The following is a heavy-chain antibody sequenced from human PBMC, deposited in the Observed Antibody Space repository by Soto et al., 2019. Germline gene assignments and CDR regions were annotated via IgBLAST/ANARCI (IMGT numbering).Heavy chain of an antibody. J-gene: IGHJ2*01. CDR2: IKRDGSQM. CDR1: GFTFSNYL. D-gene: IGHD4-17*01. V-gene: IGHV3-7*01. Sequence: GGSLRLSCAASGFTFSNYLMSWVRQAPGKGLEWVANIKRDGSQMNYVDSVKGRFTISRDNAKKSLYLQMNSLRAEDTAVYYCARDLTTVHWYFDLWGRGTLVTVSS. CDR3: ARDLTTVHWYFDL.